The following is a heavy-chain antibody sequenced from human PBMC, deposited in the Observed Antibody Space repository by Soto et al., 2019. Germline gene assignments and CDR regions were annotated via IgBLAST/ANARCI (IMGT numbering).Heavy chain of an antibody. CDR1: GGTFSSYA. V-gene: IGHV1-69*13. J-gene: IGHJ4*02. Sequence: GASVKVSCKASGGTFSSYAISWVRQAPGQGLEWMGGIIPIFGTANYAQKFQGRVTITADESTSTAYMELSSLRSEDTAVYYCASTSASLAVAAPLAFDYWGQGTLVTVSS. D-gene: IGHD6-19*01. CDR3: ASTSASLAVAAPLAFDY. CDR2: IIPIFGTA.